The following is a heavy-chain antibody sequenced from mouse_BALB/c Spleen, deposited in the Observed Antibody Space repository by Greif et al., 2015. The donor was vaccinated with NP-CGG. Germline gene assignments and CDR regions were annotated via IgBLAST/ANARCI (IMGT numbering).Heavy chain of an antibody. V-gene: IGHV14-3*02. D-gene: IGHD2-1*01. CDR1: GFNIKDTY. J-gene: IGHJ2*01. Sequence: VQLQQSGAELVKPGASVKLSCTASGFNIKDTYMHWVKQRPEQGLEWIGRIDPANGNTKYDPKFQGKATITADTSSNTSYLQLSSLTSEDTAVYYCARGGYGNFFDYWCQGTTLTVSS. CDR2: IDPANGNT. CDR3: ARGGYGNFFDY.